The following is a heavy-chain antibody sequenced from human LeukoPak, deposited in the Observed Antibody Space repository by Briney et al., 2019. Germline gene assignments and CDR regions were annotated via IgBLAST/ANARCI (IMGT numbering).Heavy chain of an antibody. CDR2: IRYDGSNK. D-gene: IGHD6-13*01. J-gene: IGHJ6*03. Sequence: GGSLRLSCAASGFTFSSYGMHWVRQAPGKGLEWVAFIRYDGSNKYYADSVKGRFTISRDNAKNSLYLQMNSLRAEDTAVYYCATRGSSWLTRYYYYYYMDVWGKGTTVTISS. CDR1: GFTFSSYG. CDR3: ATRGSSWLTRYYYYYYMDV. V-gene: IGHV3-30*02.